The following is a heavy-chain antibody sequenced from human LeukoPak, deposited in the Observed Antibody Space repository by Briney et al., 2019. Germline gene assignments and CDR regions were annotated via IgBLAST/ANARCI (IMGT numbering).Heavy chain of an antibody. Sequence: GGSLRLSCAASGFTFSSYAMHWVRQAPGKGLEWVAVISYDGSNKYYADSVKGRFTISRDNSKNTLYLQMNSLRAEDTAVYYCARELTDYDAFDIWGQGTMVTVSS. CDR3: ARELTDYDAFDI. J-gene: IGHJ3*02. CDR1: GFTFSSYA. V-gene: IGHV3-30*04. CDR2: ISYDGSNK. D-gene: IGHD4-11*01.